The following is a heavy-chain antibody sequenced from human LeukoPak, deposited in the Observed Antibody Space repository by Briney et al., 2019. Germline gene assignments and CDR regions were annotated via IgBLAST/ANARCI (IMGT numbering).Heavy chain of an antibody. CDR3: ARGIAAASERAFDI. CDR1: GGSISSYY. Sequence: SETLSLTCTVSGGSISSYYWSWIRQPPGKGLEWIGYIYYSGVTNYNPSLKSRVTISVDTSKNQFSLKMRSVTAADTAVYYCARGIAAASERAFDIWGQGTMVTVSS. D-gene: IGHD6-13*01. CDR2: IYYSGVT. V-gene: IGHV4-59*12. J-gene: IGHJ3*02.